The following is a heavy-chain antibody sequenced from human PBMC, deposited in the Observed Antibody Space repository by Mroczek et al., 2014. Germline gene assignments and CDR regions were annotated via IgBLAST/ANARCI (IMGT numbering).Heavy chain of an antibody. CDR1: GGSISSGGYY. CDR3: ARDRGIWDYGLGDYRQSHDAFDI. CDR2: IYYSGST. D-gene: IGHD3-16*02. V-gene: IGHV4-31*03. Sequence: QVQLQESGPGLVKPSQTLSLTCTVSGGSISSGGYYWSWIRQHPGKGLEWIGYIYYSGSTYYNPSLKSRVTISVDTSKNQFSLKLSSVTAADTAVYYCARDRGIWDYGLGDYRQSHDAFDIWGQGTMVTVSS. J-gene: IGHJ3*02.